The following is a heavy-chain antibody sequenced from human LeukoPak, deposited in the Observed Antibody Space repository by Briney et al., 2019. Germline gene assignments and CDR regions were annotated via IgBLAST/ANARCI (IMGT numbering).Heavy chain of an antibody. CDR3: ASDGAFRIYDY. Sequence: GGSLRLSCAASGFTFRSYWMTWVPQAPGKGLEWVASIKQDGNEKYYVDSVKGRFTISRDNARNSLYLQMSSLRADDTAVYYCASDGAFRIYDYWGQGTLVTVSS. CDR1: GFTFRSYW. CDR2: IKQDGNEK. V-gene: IGHV3-7*01. J-gene: IGHJ4*02. D-gene: IGHD3-3*02.